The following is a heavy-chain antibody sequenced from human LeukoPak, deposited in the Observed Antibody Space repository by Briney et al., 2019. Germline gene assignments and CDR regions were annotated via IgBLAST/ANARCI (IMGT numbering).Heavy chain of an antibody. D-gene: IGHD5-18*01. V-gene: IGHV3-48*03. CDR1: GFTFSSYE. CDR2: ISSSGSTI. J-gene: IGHJ4*02. Sequence: TGGSLRLSCAASGFTFSSYEMNWVRQAPGKGLEWVSYISSSGSTIYYADSVKGRFTISRDNAKNSLYLQMNSLRAEDTAVYYCARDGRYSYVDYWGQGTLVTVSS. CDR3: ARDGRYSYVDY.